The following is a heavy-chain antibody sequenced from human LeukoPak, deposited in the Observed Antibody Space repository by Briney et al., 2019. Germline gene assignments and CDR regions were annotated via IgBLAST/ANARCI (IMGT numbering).Heavy chain of an antibody. CDR2: ISGYNGNT. D-gene: IGHD6-25*01. V-gene: IGHV1-18*01. CDR1: GYTFTNYG. CDR3: PRVGAWGYFMKAGGYVGWGNTGYDP. Sequence: ASVKVSCKASGYTFTNYGITWVRQAPGQGLDWMGWISGYNGNTNYAPKVQGRVTMTTDTYTSTAYMELRSLRSDDPAGYYFPRVGAWGYFMKAGGYVGWGNTGYDPWARGTRVTVSS. J-gene: IGHJ5*02.